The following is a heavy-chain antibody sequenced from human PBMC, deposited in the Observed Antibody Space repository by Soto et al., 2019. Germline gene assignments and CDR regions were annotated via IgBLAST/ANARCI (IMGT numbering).Heavy chain of an antibody. J-gene: IGHJ4*02. D-gene: IGHD4-17*01. V-gene: IGHV3-23*01. CDR3: ANDYDYGDSLPFDY. Sequence: EVQLLEAGGGLVQPGGSLRLSCAASGFSFRDYGMSWVRQAPGKGLEWLSAIIGIGDKAYYADSVRGRFTISRDNSKNTLYLQLNDLGAEDTAIYYCANDYDYGDSLPFDYWGQGTLVTLSS. CDR1: GFSFRDYG. CDR2: IIGIGDKA.